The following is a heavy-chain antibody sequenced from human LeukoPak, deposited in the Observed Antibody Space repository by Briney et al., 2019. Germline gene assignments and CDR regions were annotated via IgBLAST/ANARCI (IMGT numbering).Heavy chain of an antibody. D-gene: IGHD2-2*01. CDR3: ARVRYCSSTSCRWAGGYYYYMDV. Sequence: PSETLSLTCTVSGGSISSSKYYWGWIRQPPGKGLEWIGSIYYSGSAYYNPSLKSRVTISVDTSKNQFSLKLTSVTAADTAVYYCARVRYCSSTSCRWAGGYYYYMDVWGKGTTVTISS. CDR2: IYYSGSA. V-gene: IGHV4-39*07. J-gene: IGHJ6*03. CDR1: GGSISSSKYY.